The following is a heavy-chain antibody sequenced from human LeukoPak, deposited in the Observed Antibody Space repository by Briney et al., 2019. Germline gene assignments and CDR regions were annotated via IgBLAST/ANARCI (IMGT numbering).Heavy chain of an antibody. J-gene: IGHJ1*01. CDR2: IYYSGST. CDR1: GGSISSYY. V-gene: IGHV4-59*01. D-gene: IGHD4-17*01. CDR3: ARGNYGDYWCFQH. Sequence: SETLSLTCTVSGGSISSYYWSWIRQPPGKGLEWIGYIYYSGSTNYNPSLKSRVTISVDTSKNQFSLKLSSVTAADTAVYYCARGNYGDYWCFQHWGQGTLVTVSS.